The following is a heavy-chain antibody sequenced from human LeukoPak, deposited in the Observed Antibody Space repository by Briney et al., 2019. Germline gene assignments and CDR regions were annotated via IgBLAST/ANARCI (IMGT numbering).Heavy chain of an antibody. CDR1: GFTFSSYA. Sequence: GRSLRLSCAASGFTFSSYAMHWVRQAPGKGLEWVALISYDGSNKYYADSVKGRFTISRDNSKNTLYLQMNSLRAEDTAVYYCAKETFRYFDNVDYWGQGTLVTVSS. J-gene: IGHJ4*02. V-gene: IGHV3-30*04. D-gene: IGHD3-9*01. CDR2: ISYDGSNK. CDR3: AKETFRYFDNVDY.